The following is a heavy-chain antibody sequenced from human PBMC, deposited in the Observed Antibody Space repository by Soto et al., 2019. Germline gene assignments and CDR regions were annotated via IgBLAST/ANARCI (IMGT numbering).Heavy chain of an antibody. CDR2: IYYSGST. CDR3: ARGIWFGELLGAFDI. CDR1: GGSISSDY. D-gene: IGHD3-10*01. Sequence: SETLSLTCTVAGGSISSDYWSWMRQPPGKGLEWIGYIYYSGSTNYNPSLKSRVTISVDTSKNQFSLKLSSVTAAGTAVYYCARGIWFGELLGAFDIWRQGTMVPV. J-gene: IGHJ3*02. V-gene: IGHV4-59*01.